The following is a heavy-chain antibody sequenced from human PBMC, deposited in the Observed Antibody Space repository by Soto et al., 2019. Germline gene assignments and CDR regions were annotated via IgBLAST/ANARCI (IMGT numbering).Heavy chain of an antibody. Sequence: ETLSLTCTVSGGSIGSYHWSWVRQPPGKGLEWTASVYYTGTTNYNPSLGSRVTISIDAPENQISLKLTSVTAADTAFYYCARDTVLTGMFDLWGQGTLVTVS. D-gene: IGHD4-17*01. CDR3: ARDTVLTGMFDL. J-gene: IGHJ5*02. CDR2: VYYTGTT. V-gene: IGHV4-59*01. CDR1: GGSIGSYH.